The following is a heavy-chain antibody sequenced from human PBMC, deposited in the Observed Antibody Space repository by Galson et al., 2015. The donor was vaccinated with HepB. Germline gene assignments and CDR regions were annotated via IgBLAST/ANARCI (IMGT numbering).Heavy chain of an antibody. J-gene: IGHJ6*02. CDR3: ARDPRSRTMVQGVVHYGLDV. CDR2: INLYNGKT. D-gene: IGHD3-10*01. Sequence: SVKVSCKASGYTFTSHIITWVRQAPGQGPEWMGWINLYNGKTNCAPKLQGRVNMTTDTSTSTAYLELRSLRSDDTAVYYCARDPRSRTMVQGVVHYGLDVWGQGTTVTVSS. V-gene: IGHV1-18*04. CDR1: GYTFTSHI.